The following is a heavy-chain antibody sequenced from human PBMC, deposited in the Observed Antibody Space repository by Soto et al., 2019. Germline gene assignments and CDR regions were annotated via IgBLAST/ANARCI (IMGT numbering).Heavy chain of an antibody. Sequence: QVQLVQSGAEVKKPGASVKVSCKASGYTFTSYDINWVRQATGQGLVGMGWMNPTRGNTGYAQKFQGRVTMTRNTSISTAYMELSSLRAEDTAVYYCAREKTSDGMDVWGQGTTVTVSS. CDR3: AREKTSDGMDV. CDR2: MNPTRGNT. J-gene: IGHJ6*02. CDR1: GYTFTSYD. V-gene: IGHV1-8*01.